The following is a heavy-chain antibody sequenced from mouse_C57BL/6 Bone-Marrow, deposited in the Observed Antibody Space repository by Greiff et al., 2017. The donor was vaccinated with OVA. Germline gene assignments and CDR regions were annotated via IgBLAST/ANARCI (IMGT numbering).Heavy chain of an antibody. CDR1: GFSLTSYA. V-gene: IGHV2-9-1*01. Sequence: VHLVESGPGLVAPSQSLSITCTVSGFSLTSYAISWVRQPPGKGLEWLGVIRTGGGTNYNSALKSRLSISKDNSKSQVFLKMNSLQTDDTARYYCARKGYYGSSYDGYFDVWGTGTTVTVSS. D-gene: IGHD1-1*01. CDR3: ARKGYYGSSYDGYFDV. CDR2: IRTGGGT. J-gene: IGHJ1*03.